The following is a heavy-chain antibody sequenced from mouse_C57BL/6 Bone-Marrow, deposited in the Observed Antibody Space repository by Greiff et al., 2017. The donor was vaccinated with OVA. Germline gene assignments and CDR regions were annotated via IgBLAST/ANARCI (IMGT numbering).Heavy chain of an antibody. J-gene: IGHJ3*01. Sequence: EVHLVESGGGLVQPGGSLKLSCAASGFTFSDYYMYWVRQTPEKRLEWVAYISNGGGSTYYPDTVKGRFTISRDNAKNTLYLQMSRLKSEDTAMYYCARPFPYWGQGTLVTVSA. CDR1: GFTFSDYY. CDR3: ARPFPY. V-gene: IGHV5-12*01. CDR2: ISNGGGST.